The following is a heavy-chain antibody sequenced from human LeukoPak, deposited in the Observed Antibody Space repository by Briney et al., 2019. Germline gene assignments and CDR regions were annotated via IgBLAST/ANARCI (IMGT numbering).Heavy chain of an antibody. CDR1: GYSISSGYY. CDR2: IYHSGST. Sequence: SETLSLTCTVSGYSISSGYYWGWIRQPPGKGLEWIGSIYHSGSTYYNPSLKSRVTISVDTSKNQFSLKLSSVTAADTAVYYCARGGPLGSYGYGQFDYWGQGTLVTVSS. V-gene: IGHV4-38-2*02. J-gene: IGHJ4*02. D-gene: IGHD5-18*01. CDR3: ARGGPLGSYGYGQFDY.